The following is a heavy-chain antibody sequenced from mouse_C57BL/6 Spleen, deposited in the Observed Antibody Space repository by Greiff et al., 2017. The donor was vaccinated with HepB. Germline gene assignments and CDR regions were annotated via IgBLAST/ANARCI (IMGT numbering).Heavy chain of an antibody. CDR2: IYPGSGST. J-gene: IGHJ2*01. D-gene: IGHD1-1*01. V-gene: IGHV1-55*01. CDR1: GYTFTSYW. Sequence: VQLQQPGAELVKPGASVKMSCKASGYTFTSYWITWVKQRPGQGLEWIGDIYPGSGSTNYNEKFKSKATLTVDTSSSTAYMQLSSLTSEDSAVYCCARDYYGSSSLFDYWGQGTTLTVSS. CDR3: ARDYYGSSSLFDY.